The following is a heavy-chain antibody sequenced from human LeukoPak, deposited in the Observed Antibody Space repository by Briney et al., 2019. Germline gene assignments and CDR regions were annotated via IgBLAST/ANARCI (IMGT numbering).Heavy chain of an antibody. CDR3: ARVDLGYCSSTSFWVGMDV. Sequence: GGSLRLSCAASGFTFSSYSMNWVRQAPGKGLEWVSSISSSSSYIYYADSVKGRFTISRDNAKNSLYLQMNSLRAEDTAVYYCARVDLGYCSSTSFWVGMDVWGQGTTVTVSS. J-gene: IGHJ6*02. V-gene: IGHV3-21*01. CDR2: ISSSSSYI. CDR1: GFTFSSYS. D-gene: IGHD2-2*01.